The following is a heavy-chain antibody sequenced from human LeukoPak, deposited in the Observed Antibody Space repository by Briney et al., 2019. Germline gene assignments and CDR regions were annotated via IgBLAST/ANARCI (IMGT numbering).Heavy chain of an antibody. V-gene: IGHV3-64*01. CDR3: ARDASDIVVVPAAVGPFDL. J-gene: IGHJ4*02. Sequence: GGSLRLSCAASGFTFSSYAMYWVSRTPGKGLEYVSVISGNGVSTHYATSVKGRFTISRDNSKNTLYLQMGSLRAEDMAVYYCARDASDIVVVPAAVGPFDLWGQGTLVTVSS. D-gene: IGHD2-2*01. CDR1: GFTFSSYA. CDR2: ISGNGVST.